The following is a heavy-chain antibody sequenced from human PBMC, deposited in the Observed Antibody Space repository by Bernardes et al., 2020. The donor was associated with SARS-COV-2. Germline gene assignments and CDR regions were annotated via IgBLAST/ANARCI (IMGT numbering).Heavy chain of an antibody. Sequence: GGSLRLSCAASGFSFIRYAMHWVRQAPGKGLEWVGVIWYDGSKKYYVDSVKGRFTISRDNSKNTLYLQMNSLRAEDTAVYYCARVDDSSGYGWTTWFFDLWGRGTLVTVSS. CDR1: GFSFIRYA. J-gene: IGHJ2*01. CDR3: ARVDDSSGYGWTTWFFDL. V-gene: IGHV3-33*01. D-gene: IGHD3-22*01. CDR2: IWYDGSKK.